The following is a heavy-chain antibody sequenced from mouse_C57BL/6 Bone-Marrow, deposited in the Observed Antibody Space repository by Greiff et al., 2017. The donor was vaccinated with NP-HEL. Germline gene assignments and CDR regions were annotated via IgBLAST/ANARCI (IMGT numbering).Heavy chain of an antibody. D-gene: IGHD1-1*01. CDR2: IYPGNSDT. CDR3: TRDLITTVVADFDY. CDR1: GYTFTSYW. J-gene: IGHJ2*01. Sequence: VQLQQSGTVLARPGASVKMSCKTSGYTFTSYWMHWVKQRPGQGLEWIGAIYPGNSDTSYNQKFKGKAKLTAVTSASTAYMELSSLTNEDSAVYYCTRDLITTVVADFDYWGQGTTLTVSS. V-gene: IGHV1-5*01.